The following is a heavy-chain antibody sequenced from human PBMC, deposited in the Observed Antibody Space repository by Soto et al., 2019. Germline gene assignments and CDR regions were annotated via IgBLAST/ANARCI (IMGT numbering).Heavy chain of an antibody. CDR3: ARALSAKQQLVL. V-gene: IGHV4-61*01. Sequence: PSETLSLTCTVSGGSVSSGSYYWSWIRQPPGKGLEWIGYIYYSGSTNYNPSLKSRVTISVDTSKNQFSLKLSSVTAADTAVYYCARALSAKQQLVLWGQGTLVTVSS. D-gene: IGHD6-13*01. CDR2: IYYSGST. J-gene: IGHJ4*02. CDR1: GGSVSSGSYY.